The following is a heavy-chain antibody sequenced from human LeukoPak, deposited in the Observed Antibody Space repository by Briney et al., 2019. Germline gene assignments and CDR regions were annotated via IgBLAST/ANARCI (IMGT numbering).Heavy chain of an antibody. CDR2: FDPEVGET. CDR1: GYTLTELS. Sequence: ASVKVSYKVSGYTLTELSMHWVRQAPGKGLEWMGGFDPEVGETIYAQKFQGRVTMTEDTSTDTAYMELSSLRSEDTAVYYCVAAVVPAHWPLDYWGQGTLVTVSS. J-gene: IGHJ4*02. CDR3: VAAVVPAHWPLDY. D-gene: IGHD2-2*01. V-gene: IGHV1-24*01.